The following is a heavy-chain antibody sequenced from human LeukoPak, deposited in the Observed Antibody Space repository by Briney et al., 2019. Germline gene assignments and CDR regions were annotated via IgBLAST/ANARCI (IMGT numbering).Heavy chain of an antibody. J-gene: IGHJ4*02. D-gene: IGHD4-17*01. Sequence: ASVKVSCKASGYTFTSYFMHWVRQAPGQGLDWMGIINPSGGSTSYAQKFQCRVTMTRDTSTSTVYMELSSLRSEDTAVYYCARDSADYGDYDYWGQGTLVTVSS. V-gene: IGHV1-46*01. CDR1: GYTFTSYF. CDR3: ARDSADYGDYDY. CDR2: INPSGGST.